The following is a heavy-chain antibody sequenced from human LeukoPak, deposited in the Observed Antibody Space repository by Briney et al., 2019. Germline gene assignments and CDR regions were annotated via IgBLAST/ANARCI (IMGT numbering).Heavy chain of an antibody. V-gene: IGHV4-34*01. CDR1: GGSFSGYY. J-gene: IGHJ6*03. CDR2: INHSGST. D-gene: IGHD2-21*02. Sequence: SETLSLTCAVYGGSFSGYYWSWIRQPPGKGLEWIGEINHSGSTNHNPSLKSRVTISVDTSKNQFSLKLSSVTAADTAVYYCAREEIYRCGGDCYDLSYYYFYIDVWGKGTTVTISS. CDR3: AREEIYRCGGDCYDLSYYYFYIDV.